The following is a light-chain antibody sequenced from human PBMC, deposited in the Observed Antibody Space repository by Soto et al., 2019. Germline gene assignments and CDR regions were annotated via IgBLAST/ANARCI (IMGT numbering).Light chain of an antibody. CDR3: QQYHNWPRT. Sequence: EIVLTHSPATLSFSRVDRATLSCRASQSVSSYLAWYQQKPGQPPRLLIYGASTRATGIPARFSGSGSGTEFTLTISSLQSEDFAVYYCQQYHNWPRTFGQGTKVDI. CDR2: GAS. CDR1: QSVSSY. J-gene: IGKJ1*01. V-gene: IGKV3-15*01.